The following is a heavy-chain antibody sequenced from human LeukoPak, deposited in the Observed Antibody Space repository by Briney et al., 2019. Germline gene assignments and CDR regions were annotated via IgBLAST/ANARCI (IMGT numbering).Heavy chain of an antibody. CDR1: GFTFSSYA. D-gene: IGHD5-18*01. V-gene: IGHV3-23*01. Sequence: PGGSLRLSCAASGFTFSSYAMSWVRQAPGKGLEWLSAISGSGDSTYYADSVKGRFTISRDNFKNTLYLQMNSLRVEDTAVYYCAKDRTAMITYRFDYWGQGTLVTVSS. CDR2: ISGSGDST. CDR3: AKDRTAMITYRFDY. J-gene: IGHJ4*02.